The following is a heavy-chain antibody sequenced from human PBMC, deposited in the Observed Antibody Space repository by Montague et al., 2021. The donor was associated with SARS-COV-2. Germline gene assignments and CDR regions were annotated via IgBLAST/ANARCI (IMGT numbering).Heavy chain of an antibody. CDR3: ARGALWVVVVITAPLNFDX. CDR2: IGSSGSTI. CDR1: GFTFSSYE. Sequence: SLRLSCAASGFTFSSYEMNWVRQAPGKGLEWVSYIGSSGSTIYYADSVKGRFTISRDNAKNSLYLQMNSLRAEDTAVYYCARGALWVVVVITAPLNFDXWGQGTLVTVSS. D-gene: IGHD3-22*01. V-gene: IGHV3-48*03. J-gene: IGHJ4*02.